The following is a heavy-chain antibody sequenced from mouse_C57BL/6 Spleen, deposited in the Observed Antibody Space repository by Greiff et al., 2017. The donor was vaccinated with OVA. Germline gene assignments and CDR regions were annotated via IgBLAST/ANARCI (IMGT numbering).Heavy chain of an antibody. J-gene: IGHJ2*01. Sequence: VQLQQSGPELVKPGASVKISCKASGYSFTGYYMNWVKQSPEKSLEWIGEINPSTGGTTYNQKFKAKATLTVDKSSSTAYMQLKSLTSEDSAVYYCARRWLRHFDYWGQGTTLTVSS. D-gene: IGHD2-2*01. CDR2: INPSTGGT. V-gene: IGHV1-42*01. CDR3: ARRWLRHFDY. CDR1: GYSFTGYY.